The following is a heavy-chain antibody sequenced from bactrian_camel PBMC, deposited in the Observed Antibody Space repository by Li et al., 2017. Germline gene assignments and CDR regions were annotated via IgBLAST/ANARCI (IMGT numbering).Heavy chain of an antibody. J-gene: IGHJ4*01. CDR3: AAGRGAPTPRLKLTITT. V-gene: IGHV3S28*01. Sequence: RLSCAASGYHYSTFCMSWFRQAPGEQREGVASIDTAGTTAYANSVKGRFTISRDNAKNTLYLQMNSLKPDDTAVYYCAAGRGAPTPRLKLTITTGARGPRSPSP. CDR1: GYHYSTFC. CDR2: IDTAGTTA. D-gene: IGHD3*01.